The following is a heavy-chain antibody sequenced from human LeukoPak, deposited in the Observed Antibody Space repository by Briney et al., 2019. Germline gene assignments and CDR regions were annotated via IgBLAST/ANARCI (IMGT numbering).Heavy chain of an antibody. J-gene: IGHJ6*04. CDR3: ARSADSSSGYYYYGMDV. D-gene: IGHD6-13*01. CDR1: GGTFSGYA. CDR2: IIPIFGTA. V-gene: IGHV1-69*13. Sequence: ASVKVSCKASGGTFSGYAITWVRQAPGQGLEWMGGIIPIFGTANYAQKFQGRVTITADGSTSTAYMELSSLRSEDTAVYYCARSADSSSGYYYYGMDVWGKGTTVTVSS.